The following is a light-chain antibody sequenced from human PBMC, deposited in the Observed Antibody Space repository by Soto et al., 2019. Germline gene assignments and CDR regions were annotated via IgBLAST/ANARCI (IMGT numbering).Light chain of an antibody. CDR1: QSVSSSY. CDR3: QHYGSSPET. CDR2: GAS. V-gene: IGKV3-20*01. J-gene: IGKJ1*01. Sequence: TVLTQSPATLSLSPGERATLSCRASQSVSSSYLAWYQQKPGQAPRLLIYGASSRATGIPDRFSGSGSGTDFTLTISRLEPEDFAVYYCQHYGSSPETFGQGTKVDI.